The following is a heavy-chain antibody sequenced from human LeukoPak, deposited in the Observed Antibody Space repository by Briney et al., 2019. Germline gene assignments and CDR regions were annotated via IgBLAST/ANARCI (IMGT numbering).Heavy chain of an antibody. CDR2: ISTYNGYT. Sequence: ASVKVSCKASGYTFTSYGISWVRQAPGQGLEWMGWISTYNGYTNYAQKLQGRVTMTRNTSISTAYMELSSLRSEDTAVYYCARGRGFDPWGQGTLVTVSS. J-gene: IGHJ5*02. CDR3: ARGRGFDP. CDR1: GYTFTSYG. V-gene: IGHV1-18*01.